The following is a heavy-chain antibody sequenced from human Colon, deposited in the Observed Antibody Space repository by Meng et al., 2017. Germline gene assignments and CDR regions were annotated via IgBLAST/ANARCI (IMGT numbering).Heavy chain of an antibody. CDR1: GFRFSSYW. J-gene: IGHJ5*02. V-gene: IGHV3-74*02. CDR2: ISADGRST. CDR3: TGGGEANPPLP. Sequence: LVEAGGGFCRRGGSLRPSCAASGFRFSSYWMHWVRQVPGKGPVWVSRISADGRSTAYADSVKGRFTISRDNAKSTLYLQMKSLTDDDTAIYSCTGGGEANPPLPWGQGSLVTVSS. D-gene: IGHD3-16*01.